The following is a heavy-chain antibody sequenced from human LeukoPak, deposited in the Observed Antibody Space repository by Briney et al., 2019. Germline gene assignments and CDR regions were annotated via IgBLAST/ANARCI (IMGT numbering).Heavy chain of an antibody. CDR2: ISYDGSNT. V-gene: IGHV3-30*03. CDR1: GFTFRSYG. D-gene: IGHD6-13*01. J-gene: IGHJ4*02. Sequence: GGSLRLSCAASGFTFRSYGIHWVRQAPGKGLEWVAVISYDGSNTYYADSVKGRFTIFRDNSKNTLYLQMNSLRAEDTAIYYCARDPGTLATYFDYWGPGTLVTVSS. CDR3: ARDPGTLATYFDY.